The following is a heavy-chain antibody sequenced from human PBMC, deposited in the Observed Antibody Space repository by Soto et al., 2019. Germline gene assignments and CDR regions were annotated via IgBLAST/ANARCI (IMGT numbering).Heavy chain of an antibody. CDR1: GFTFSSYA. CDR3: AKGRGGYNYYYYGMDV. Sequence: PGGSLRLSCAASGFTFSSYAMHWVRQAPGKGLEWVAVISYDGSNKYYADSVKGRFTISRDNSKNTLYLQMNSLRAEDTAVYYCAKGRGGYNYYYYGMDVWGQGTTVTVSS. J-gene: IGHJ6*02. V-gene: IGHV3-30-3*01. CDR2: ISYDGSNK. D-gene: IGHD6-19*01.